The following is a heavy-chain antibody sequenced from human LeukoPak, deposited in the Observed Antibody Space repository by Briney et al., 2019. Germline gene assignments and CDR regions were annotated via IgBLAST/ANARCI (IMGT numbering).Heavy chain of an antibody. CDR1: GFSFSTYA. V-gene: IGHV3-23*01. D-gene: IGHD3-9*01. CDR3: AKDRYFDWLLQPYAFDI. CDR2: ISGSGVST. Sequence: PGGSLRLSCAASGFSFSTYAMSWVRQAPGKGLEWVSAISGSGVSTDYVDSVQGRFTISRDNSENTLSLQMNILRPEDTAVYYCAKDRYFDWLLQPYAFDIWGQGTLVTVS. J-gene: IGHJ3*02.